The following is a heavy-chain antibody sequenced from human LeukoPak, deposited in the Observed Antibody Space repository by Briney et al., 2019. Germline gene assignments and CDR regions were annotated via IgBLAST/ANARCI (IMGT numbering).Heavy chain of an antibody. CDR3: ARVRQVRGAPSWFDP. V-gene: IGHV3-7*03. CDR2: IKQDGSEK. J-gene: IGHJ5*02. Sequence: GGSLRLSCAASGFTFSSYDMTWVRQAPGKGLEWVANIKQDGSEKYYVDSVKGRFTISRDNAKNSLYLQMNSLRAEDTAVYYCARVRQVRGAPSWFDPWGQGTLVTVSS. D-gene: IGHD3-10*01. CDR1: GFTFSSYD.